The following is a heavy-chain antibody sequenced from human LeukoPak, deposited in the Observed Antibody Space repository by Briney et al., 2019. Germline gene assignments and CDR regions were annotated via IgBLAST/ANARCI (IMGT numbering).Heavy chain of an antibody. Sequence: PSETLSLTCTVSGASIIGGSFFWSWIRQPAGMAPEWIGRVHPTGSTNYNPSLSNRVIVSLDTSNNQFSLRLMSVTAADSAVYYCVRGASVFDYWGQGAPVTVSS. J-gene: IGHJ4*02. CDR1: GASIIGGSFF. V-gene: IGHV4-61*02. CDR3: VRGASVFDY. CDR2: VHPTGST.